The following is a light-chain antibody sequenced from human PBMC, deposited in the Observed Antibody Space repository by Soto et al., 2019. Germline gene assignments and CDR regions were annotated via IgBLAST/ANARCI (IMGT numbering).Light chain of an antibody. V-gene: IGLV1-47*02. CDR3: ASWDDSLSGVL. CDR1: GSNIGSNH. J-gene: IGLJ2*01. CDR2: SNS. Sequence: QSVLTQPPSASGTPGQRVTISCSGSGSNIGSNHVFWYQQLPGTAPKLLIYSNSQRPSGVPDRFSGSKSGTSASLASLAISGLRSEDEGDYFCASWDDSLSGVLFGGGTKVTVL.